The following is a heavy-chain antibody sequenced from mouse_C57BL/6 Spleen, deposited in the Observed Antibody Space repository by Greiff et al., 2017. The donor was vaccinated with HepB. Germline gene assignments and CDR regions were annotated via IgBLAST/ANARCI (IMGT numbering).Heavy chain of an antibody. J-gene: IGHJ1*03. CDR2: INYDGSST. CDR1: GFTFSDYY. V-gene: IGHV5-16*01. Sequence: EVQRVESEGGLVQPGSSMKLSCTASGFTFSDYYMAWVRQVPEKGLEWVANINYDGSSTYYLDSLKSRFIISRDNAKNILYLQMSSLKSEDTATYYCARGGKRYWYFDVWGTGTTVTVSS. CDR3: ARGGKRYWYFDV.